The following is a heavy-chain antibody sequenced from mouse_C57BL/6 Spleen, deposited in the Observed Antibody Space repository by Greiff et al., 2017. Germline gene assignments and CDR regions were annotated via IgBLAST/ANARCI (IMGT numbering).Heavy chain of an antibody. J-gene: IGHJ2*01. CDR1: GYTFTDYY. D-gene: IGHD2-3*01. Sequence: VQLQQSGPELVKPGASVKISCKASGYTFTDYYMNWVKQSHGKSLEWIGDINPNNGGTSYNQKFKGKATLTVDKSSSTAYMEIRSLTSEDSAVYYCARCDGYYDYWGQGTTLTVSS. V-gene: IGHV1-26*01. CDR2: INPNNGGT. CDR3: ARCDGYYDY.